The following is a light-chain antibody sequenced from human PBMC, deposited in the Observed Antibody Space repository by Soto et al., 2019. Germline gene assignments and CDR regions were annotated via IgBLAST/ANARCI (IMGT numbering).Light chain of an antibody. CDR3: QQRSNWLT. CDR1: QSVSSY. CDR2: DAS. V-gene: IGKV3-11*01. J-gene: IGKJ4*01. Sequence: EIVLTQSPATLSLSPGERATLSCRASQSVSSYLAWYQQKPGQAPRLLIYDASNRATGIPARFSGSGSGTDFPLTISSLLPEAFAVYYCQQRSNWLTFGGGTKVEIK.